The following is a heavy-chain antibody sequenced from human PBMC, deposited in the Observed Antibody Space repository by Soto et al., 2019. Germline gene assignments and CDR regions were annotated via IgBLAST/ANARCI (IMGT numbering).Heavy chain of an antibody. V-gene: IGHV3-23*01. Sequence: PGGSLRLSCAASGFTFNNYAMTWVRQAPGKGLEWVSTILQSGSGTFYADSLRGRFIISRDNSKNTLYLQMNSLRAEDTAVYHCVRDYYHVSGSYYDIPPDYRGKGTPVTVSS. D-gene: IGHD3-10*01. CDR2: ILQSGSGT. CDR3: VRDYYHVSGSYYDIPPDY. CDR1: GFTFNNYA. J-gene: IGHJ4*02.